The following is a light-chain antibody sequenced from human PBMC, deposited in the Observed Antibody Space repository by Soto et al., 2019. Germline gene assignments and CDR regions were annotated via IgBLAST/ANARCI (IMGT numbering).Light chain of an antibody. CDR1: QPIGNY. J-gene: IGKJ5*01. CDR2: AAS. V-gene: IGKV1-39*01. Sequence: QMTQSASSMCPSVGYAVTIAGRASQPIGNYLNWYQQKHGEAPKVLMFAASTLRSGVPSRFSGIGYGTDVTLTINNLHPEGAATYDRQQTHAVPLTFGQGTRLEIK. CDR3: QQTHAVPLT.